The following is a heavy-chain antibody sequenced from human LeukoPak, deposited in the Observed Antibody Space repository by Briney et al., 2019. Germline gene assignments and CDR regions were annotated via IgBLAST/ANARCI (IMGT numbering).Heavy chain of an antibody. CDR1: GFIFSNYE. V-gene: IGHV3-48*03. CDR3: ARARIAAPLLDY. J-gene: IGHJ4*02. D-gene: IGHD6-13*01. Sequence: WGSLRLSCAASGFIFSNYEMNWVGQTPGKGLEWVSYISDHGKSRNYVDSVKGRFAISRDNAKNSLYLQMNSLRVEDTAVYFCARARIAAPLLDYWGQGSLVTVSS. CDR2: ISDHGKSR.